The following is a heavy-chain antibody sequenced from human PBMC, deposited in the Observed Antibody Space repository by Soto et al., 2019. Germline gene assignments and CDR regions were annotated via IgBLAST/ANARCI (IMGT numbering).Heavy chain of an antibody. V-gene: IGHV1-18*01. CDR3: ARSLAVAAWFDP. J-gene: IGHJ5*02. Sequence: QVQLVQSGAEVKKPGASVKVSCKASGYTFTSYGISWVRQAPGQGLEWMGWISAYNGNTNYAQKLQGRVTMTTDTAPGTAYMELSSLRSDDTAVYYCARSLAVAAWFDPWGQGTLVTVSS. D-gene: IGHD6-19*01. CDR1: GYTFTSYG. CDR2: ISAYNGNT.